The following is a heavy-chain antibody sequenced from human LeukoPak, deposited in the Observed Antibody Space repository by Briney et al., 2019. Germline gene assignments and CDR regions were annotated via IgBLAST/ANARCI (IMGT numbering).Heavy chain of an antibody. J-gene: IGHJ5*02. D-gene: IGHD2-2*01. V-gene: IGHV1-2*06. Sequence: RASVKVSCKASGYTFTGYYMHWVRQAPGQGLEWMGRINPNSGGTNYAQKFQGRVTMTRDTSISTAYMELSRLRSDDTAVYYCARLVPAAMRERNWFDPWGQGTLVTVSS. CDR1: GYTFTGYY. CDR3: ARLVPAAMRERNWFDP. CDR2: INPNSGGT.